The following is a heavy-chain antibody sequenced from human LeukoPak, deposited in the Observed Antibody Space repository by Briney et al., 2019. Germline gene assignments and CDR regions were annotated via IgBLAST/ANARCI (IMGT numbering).Heavy chain of an antibody. CDR1: GGSISSYY. V-gene: IGHV4-59*12. D-gene: IGHD3-10*01. CDR2: IYYSGST. Sequence: SETLSLTCTVSGGSISSYYWSWIRQPPGKGLEWIGYIYYSGSTNYNPSLKSRVTISVDTSKNQFSLKLSSVTAADTAVYYCASSITMVRGVITWFDPWGQGTLVTVSS. CDR3: ASSITMVRGVITWFDP. J-gene: IGHJ5*02.